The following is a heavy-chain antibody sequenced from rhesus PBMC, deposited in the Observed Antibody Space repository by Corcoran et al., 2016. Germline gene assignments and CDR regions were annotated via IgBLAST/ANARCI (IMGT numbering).Heavy chain of an antibody. V-gene: IGHV4-169*02. CDR2: IYGIGSSN. Sequence: QLQLQESGPGLVKPSETLSVTCAVSGGSISSSYWCCSRLAPGKGLECIGSIYGIGSSNNYKPSLKSRVTLSVDTSKNQLSLKLSSVTAADTAVYYCASGAAAGYYWGQGVLVTVSS. J-gene: IGHJ4*01. CDR1: GGSISSSY. D-gene: IGHD6-25*01. CDR3: ASGAAAGYY.